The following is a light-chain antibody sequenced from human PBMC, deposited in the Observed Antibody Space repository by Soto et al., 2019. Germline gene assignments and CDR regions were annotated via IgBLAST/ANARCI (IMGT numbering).Light chain of an antibody. CDR1: QSFSSSY. CDR3: QYYGSSPRT. V-gene: IGKV3-20*01. J-gene: IGKJ1*01. CDR2: GAS. Sequence: EIVMTQSPGTLSVAPGERAALSCRASQSFSSSYLAWYQQKRGQAPRLLIYGASTRATGIPDRFSGSGSGTDFTLTISSLEPEDFAVYYCQYYGSSPRTFGQGTKV.